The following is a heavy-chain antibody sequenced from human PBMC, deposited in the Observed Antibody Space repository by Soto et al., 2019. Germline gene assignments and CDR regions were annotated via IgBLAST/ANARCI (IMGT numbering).Heavy chain of an antibody. CDR1: GFSFSGYW. CDR3: ARGGAYNYGPQYD. Sequence: EVQLVESGGGLVQPGGSLRLSCATSGFSFSGYWIHWVRQAPGKGLVWVSHINGDGSSTNYADSVKGRFTISRDYGKNTMYLLMNSLRGEDTAVYYCARGGAYNYGPQYDWGQGTLVTVSS. J-gene: IGHJ4*02. V-gene: IGHV3-74*01. D-gene: IGHD5-18*01. CDR2: INGDGSST.